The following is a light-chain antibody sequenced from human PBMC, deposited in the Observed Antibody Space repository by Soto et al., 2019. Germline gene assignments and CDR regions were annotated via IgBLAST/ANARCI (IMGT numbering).Light chain of an antibody. V-gene: IGKV3-20*01. CDR1: QRVPANY. CDR2: GAS. J-gene: IGKJ4*01. Sequence: EIVLTQSPGTLSLSPGEIATLSCRASQRVPANYLAWYQQKPGQAPRLLIYGASSRATGVPDRLSGSGSGTDFTLTISRLEPEDFAVYYCQQYGTSPLTFGGGTKVDI. CDR3: QQYGTSPLT.